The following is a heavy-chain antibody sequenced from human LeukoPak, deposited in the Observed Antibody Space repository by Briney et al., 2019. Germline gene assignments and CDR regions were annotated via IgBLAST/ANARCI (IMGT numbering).Heavy chain of an antibody. V-gene: IGHV4-39*07. Sequence: SETLTLTCNVSGGSVRNSGYYWGWIRQPPGKGLEWIGSIYYTGKTYYNPSLKSQVTMFVDTSKNQFSLKLSSVTAADTAVYYCARDLEYSSGWLGAFDIWGQGTMVTVSS. D-gene: IGHD6-19*01. CDR1: GGSVRNSGYY. J-gene: IGHJ3*02. CDR2: IYYTGKT. CDR3: ARDLEYSSGWLGAFDI.